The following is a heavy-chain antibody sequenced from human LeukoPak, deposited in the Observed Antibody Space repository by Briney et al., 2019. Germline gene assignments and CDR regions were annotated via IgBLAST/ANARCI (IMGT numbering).Heavy chain of an antibody. D-gene: IGHD6-19*01. CDR3: ACSAMAGTGAPEY. CDR1: GVSISSYA. Sequence: PSETLCLTCTFSGVSISSYALIWIRQPPGKGLEWIGYIYYSGGTNYNPSLKSRVTISVDTSKNQFSLKLSSVTAADTAVYYCACSAMAGTGAPEYWGQGTLVTVSS. V-gene: IGHV4-59*08. J-gene: IGHJ4*02. CDR2: IYYSGGT.